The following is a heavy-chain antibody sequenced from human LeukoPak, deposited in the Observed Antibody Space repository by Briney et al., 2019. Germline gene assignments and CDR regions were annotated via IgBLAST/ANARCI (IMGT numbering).Heavy chain of an antibody. CDR3: ARDRDGYDILTGHYYYYMDV. CDR1: GGSFSGYY. Sequence: PSETLSLTCAVYGGSFSGYYWSWIRQPPGKGLEWIGEINHSGSTNYNPSLKSRVTISVDTSKNQFSLKLSSVTAADTAVYFFARDRDGYDILTGHYYYYMDVWGKGTTVTISS. V-gene: IGHV4-34*01. J-gene: IGHJ6*03. CDR2: INHSGST. D-gene: IGHD3-9*01.